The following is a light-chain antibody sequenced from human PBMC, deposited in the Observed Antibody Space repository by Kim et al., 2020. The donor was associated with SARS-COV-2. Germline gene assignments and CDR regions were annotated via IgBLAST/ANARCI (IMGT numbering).Light chain of an antibody. CDR2: YDS. J-gene: IGLJ2*01. Sequence: SYELTQPPSASVAPGKTARITCGGNNIGSTSVHWYQQKPGQAPVLVIYYDSDRPSGIPERFSGSNSGNTATLTISRVEAGDEADYYCQVWDSSSDHPGVFGGGTQLTVL. CDR1: NIGSTS. V-gene: IGLV3-21*04. CDR3: QVWDSSSDHPGV.